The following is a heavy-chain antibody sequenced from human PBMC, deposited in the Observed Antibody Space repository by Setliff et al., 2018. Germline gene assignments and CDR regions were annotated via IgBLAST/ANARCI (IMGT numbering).Heavy chain of an antibody. CDR1: GYTFRSYG. CDR3: ARERGTIVVEPDQAFFHH. V-gene: IGHV1-18*01. J-gene: IGHJ1*01. D-gene: IGHD2-15*01. Sequence: ASVKVSCKASGYTFRSYGISWVRQAPGQGLEWMGWISAYNGFIVYAQKFQGRVTMTTDTSTNTAYMELRSLRSDDTAVYYCARERGTIVVEPDQAFFHHWGQGTLVTVSS. CDR2: ISAYNGFI.